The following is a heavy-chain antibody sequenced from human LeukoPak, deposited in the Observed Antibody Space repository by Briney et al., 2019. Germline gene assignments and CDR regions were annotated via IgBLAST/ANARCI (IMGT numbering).Heavy chain of an antibody. Sequence: PGGSLRLSCEGSAFIFSGHWMNWVRQTQGQGLERVASIKEDRSERQYVDSVKGRFSISRDNTKGSLFLQLNSLRAEDTAVYYCARDLASKGNYFGSGSFQFDPWGQGTLVTVSS. V-gene: IGHV3-7*03. J-gene: IGHJ5*02. CDR1: AFIFSGHW. CDR2: IKEDRSER. CDR3: ARDLASKGNYFGSGSFQFDP. D-gene: IGHD3-10*01.